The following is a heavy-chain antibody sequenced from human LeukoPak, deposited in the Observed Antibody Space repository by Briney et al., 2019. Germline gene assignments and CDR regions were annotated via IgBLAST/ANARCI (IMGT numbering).Heavy chain of an antibody. D-gene: IGHD3-22*01. V-gene: IGHV1-24*01. J-gene: IGHJ4*02. CDR3: ATYHYDSSGYPYDY. Sequence: ASVKVSCKVSGYTLTELSMHWVRQAPGKGLEWMGGFDPEDGETIYAQKFQGRVTMTEDTSTDTAYMELSSLRSEDTAVYYCATYHYDSSGYPYDYWGQGTLVTVSS. CDR1: GYTLTELS. CDR2: FDPEDGET.